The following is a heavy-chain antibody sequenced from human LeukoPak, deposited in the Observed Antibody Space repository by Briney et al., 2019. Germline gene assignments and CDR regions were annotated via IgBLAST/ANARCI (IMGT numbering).Heavy chain of an antibody. J-gene: IGHJ5*02. D-gene: IGHD3-9*01. CDR1: GFTVSSNY. Sequence: VGSLRLSCAASGFTVSSNYMSCVREALGRGLEWGSVIYSGGSTHSVDFVKGRFTTSAQNSNDTLYLEMNRMRHEDTEVYYCARVTPGGAALRYFPWLGDHWGQGNLVTVSS. CDR3: ARVTPGGAALRYFPWLGDH. V-gene: IGHV3-53*01. CDR2: IYSGGST.